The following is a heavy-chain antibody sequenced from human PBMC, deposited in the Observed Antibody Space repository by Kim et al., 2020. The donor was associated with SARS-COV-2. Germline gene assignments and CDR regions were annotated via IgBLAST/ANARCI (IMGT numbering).Heavy chain of an antibody. V-gene: IGHV4-4*08. Sequence: SETLSLTCTVSGASISSYCWTWIRQPPGRPLEWIAYICNSGSTDYSPSLESRVTISLDTSKNQFYLKLTSLTATDTAVYYCARDAGSIWYSHAFDVWGQGTVVTVSS. J-gene: IGHJ3*01. CDR1: GASISSYC. CDR3: ARDAGSIWYSHAFDV. D-gene: IGHD6-13*01. CDR2: ICNSGST.